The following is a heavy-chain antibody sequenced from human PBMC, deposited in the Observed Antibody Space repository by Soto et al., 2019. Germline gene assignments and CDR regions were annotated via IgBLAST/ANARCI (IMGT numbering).Heavy chain of an antibody. CDR2: ISSSSSYI. J-gene: IGHJ6*02. CDR1: GFTFSSYS. V-gene: IGHV3-21*01. CDR3: AREKQSSNYFVLYGMDV. D-gene: IGHD4-4*01. Sequence: GGSLRLSCAASGFTFSSYSMNWVRQAPGKGLEWVSSISSSSSYIYYADSVKGRFTISRDNAKNSLYLQMNSLRAEDTAVYYCAREKQSSNYFVLYGMDVWGQGTTVTVSS.